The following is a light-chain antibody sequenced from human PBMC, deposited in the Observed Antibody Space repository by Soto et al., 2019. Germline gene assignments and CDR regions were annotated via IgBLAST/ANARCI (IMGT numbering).Light chain of an antibody. CDR1: NSNIGGGYD. CDR3: HSYDSRLSGSV. CDR2: GNN. Sequence: QSVLTQPPSVSGAPGQRVTISCTGNNSNIGGGYDVHWYQQLPGTAPKLLIYGNNNWPSGVPDRFSGSKSYASASLAITGLQSEDEADYYCHSYDSRLSGSVFGGGTKVTVL. J-gene: IGLJ2*01. V-gene: IGLV1-40*01.